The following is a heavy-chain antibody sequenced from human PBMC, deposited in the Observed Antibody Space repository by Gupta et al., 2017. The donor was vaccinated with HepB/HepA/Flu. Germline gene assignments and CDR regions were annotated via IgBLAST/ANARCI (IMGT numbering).Heavy chain of an antibody. J-gene: IGHJ6*03. CDR1: GFTFSSYG. CDR3: ARTKGSIAARRSDMDV. D-gene: IGHD6-6*01. CDR2: IWYDGSNK. Sequence: QVQLVESGGGVVQPGRSLRLSCAASGFTFSSYGMHWVRQAPGKVLEWVAVIWYDGSNKYYADSVKGRFTIARDNSKNTLYRQMNSLRAEDTAVYYCARTKGSIAARRSDMDVWVKGTTVTVSS. V-gene: IGHV3-33*01.